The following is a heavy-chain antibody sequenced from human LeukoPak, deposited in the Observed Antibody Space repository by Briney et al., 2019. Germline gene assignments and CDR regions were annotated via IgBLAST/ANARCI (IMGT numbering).Heavy chain of an antibody. D-gene: IGHD3-22*01. J-gene: IGHJ4*02. V-gene: IGHV3-21*01. CDR1: GFTFSSYS. CDR3: ARDGYYYDSSGYYSAFDY. Sequence: GGSLRFSCAASGFTFSSYSMNWVRQAPGKGLEWVSSISSSSSYIYYADSVKGRFTISRDNAKNSLYLQMNSLRAEDTAVYYCARDGYYYDSSGYYSAFDYWGQGTLVTVSS. CDR2: ISSSSSYI.